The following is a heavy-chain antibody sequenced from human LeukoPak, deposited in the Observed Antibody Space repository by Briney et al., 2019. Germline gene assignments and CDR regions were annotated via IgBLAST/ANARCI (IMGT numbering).Heavy chain of an antibody. J-gene: IGHJ4*02. Sequence: SCATLLCKAWRYTFTEYYVHCVRRAPRQKLEWMAFVNPDSGDSYSAPKFQGRVTMTRDTSITTASMELKWLTSVDTAVYYCATGLAIAFTYWGEGTLLTVSS. V-gene: IGHV1-2*02. CDR2: VNPDSGDS. CDR3: ATGLAIAFTY. CDR1: RYTFTEYY. D-gene: IGHD3/OR15-3a*01.